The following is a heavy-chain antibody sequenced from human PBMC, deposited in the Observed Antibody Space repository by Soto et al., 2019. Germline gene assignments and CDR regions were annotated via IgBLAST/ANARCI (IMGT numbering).Heavy chain of an antibody. J-gene: IGHJ4*02. CDR2: ISPSSSFL. CDR1: GFTFSSYA. CDR3: ARVGTDYGSGSPYYSDS. D-gene: IGHD3-10*01. V-gene: IGHV3-21*06. Sequence: GGSLRLSCAASGFTFSSYAMSWVRQAPGKGLEWVSSISPSSSFLSYADSLKGRFTISRDNAKSSVHLQMNSLRAEDTAVYYCARVGTDYGSGSPYYSDSWGQGILVTVSS.